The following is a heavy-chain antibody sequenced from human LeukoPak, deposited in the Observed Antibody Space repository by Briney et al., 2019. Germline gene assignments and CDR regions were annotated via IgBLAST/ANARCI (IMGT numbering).Heavy chain of an antibody. D-gene: IGHD4-17*01. J-gene: IGHJ3*02. CDR2: ISSSSSYI. V-gene: IGHV3-21*01. Sequence: GSLRLSCAASGFTFSSYSMNWVRQAPGKGLEWVSSISSSSSYIYYADSVKGRFTISRDNAKNSLYLQMNSLRAEDTAVYYCAREEDYGDYVGAFDIWGQGTMVTVSS. CDR1: GFTFSSYS. CDR3: AREEDYGDYVGAFDI.